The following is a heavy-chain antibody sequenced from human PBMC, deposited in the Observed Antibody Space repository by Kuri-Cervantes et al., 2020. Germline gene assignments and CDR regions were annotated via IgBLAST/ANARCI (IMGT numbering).Heavy chain of an antibody. V-gene: IGHV3-21*01. CDR3: ARDIGIAVAGTAFDY. J-gene: IGHJ4*02. CDR2: ISSSSSYI. Sequence: GESLKISCAASGFTFSVYGMHWVRQAPGKGLEWVSSISSSSSYIYYADSVKGRFTISRDNAKNSLYLQMNSLRAEDTAVYYCARDIGIAVAGTAFDYWGQGTLVTVSS. CDR1: GFTFSVYG. D-gene: IGHD6-19*01.